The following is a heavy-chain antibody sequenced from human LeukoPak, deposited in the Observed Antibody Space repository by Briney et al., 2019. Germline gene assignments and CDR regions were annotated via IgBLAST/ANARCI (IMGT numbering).Heavy chain of an antibody. CDR2: IDSSTSHI. V-gene: IGHV3-21*01. Sequence: GGSLRLSCAASGFTVSSNYMSWVRQAPGKGLEWVSSIDSSTSHIYYADSVKGRFTISRDNAKNSLYLQMNSLRAEDTALYYCARAAAGYGTSRIDYWGQGTLVTVSS. D-gene: IGHD6-13*01. CDR1: GFTVSSNY. J-gene: IGHJ4*02. CDR3: ARAAAGYGTSRIDY.